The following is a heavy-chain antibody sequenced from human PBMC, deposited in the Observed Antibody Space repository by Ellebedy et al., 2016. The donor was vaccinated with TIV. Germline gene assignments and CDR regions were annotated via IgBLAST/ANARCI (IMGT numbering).Heavy chain of an antibody. D-gene: IGHD1-26*01. V-gene: IGHV4-31*03. CDR1: GGSISSSSYY. J-gene: IGHJ4*02. Sequence: MPSETLSLTCTVSGGSISSSSYYWSWIRQHPGKGLEWIGYIYYSGSTYYNPSLKSRVTISVDTSKNQFSLKLSSVTAADTAVYYCARRSGGAVDYWGQGTLVTVSS. CDR3: ARRSGGAVDY. CDR2: IYYSGST.